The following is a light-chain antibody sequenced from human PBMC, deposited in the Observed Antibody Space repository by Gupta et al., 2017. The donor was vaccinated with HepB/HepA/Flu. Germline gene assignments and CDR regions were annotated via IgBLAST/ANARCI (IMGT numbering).Light chain of an antibody. CDR1: SGDVGGFNS. V-gene: IGLV2-14*03. CDR2: DVT. Sequence: QSGLTQPASVSGSPGQSITISCTGSSGDVGGFNSVSWYQQYPGRAPKLLIYDVTNRPSGVSYRFSGSKSGNTASLTISGLQAEDDADYYYISFRIGTTLVVFGGGTKVTVL. J-gene: IGLJ2*01. CDR3: ISFRIGTTLVV.